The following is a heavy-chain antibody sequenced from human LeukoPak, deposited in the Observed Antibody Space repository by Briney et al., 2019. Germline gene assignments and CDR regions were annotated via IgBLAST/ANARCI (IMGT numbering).Heavy chain of an antibody. V-gene: IGHV3-7*01. CDR3: ARIYCSTTDCYYDY. J-gene: IGHJ4*02. CDR1: GFTFSSYW. D-gene: IGHD2-2*01. CDR2: INQDGSEK. Sequence: GGSLRLSCAASGFTFSSYWMSWVRQAPGKGVEGVANINQDGSEKYYVDSVKGRCTISRDNAKNSLYLQMNSLRAEDTAVYYCARIYCSTTDCYYDYWGQGTLVTVSS.